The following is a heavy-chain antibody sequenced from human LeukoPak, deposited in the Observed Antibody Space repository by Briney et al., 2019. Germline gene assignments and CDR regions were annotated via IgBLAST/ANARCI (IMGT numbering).Heavy chain of an antibody. CDR2: ISGSGVST. Sequence: GSLRLSCAASGFTFRTSGMSWVRQAPGQGLEWVSAISGSGVSTYYADSVKGRFTTSRDNSKNTLYLQMNSLRAEDTAVYYCAKEYGYTYGEFDYWGQGTLVTVSS. CDR3: AKEYGYTYGEFDY. V-gene: IGHV3-23*01. D-gene: IGHD5-18*01. CDR1: GFTFRTSG. J-gene: IGHJ4*02.